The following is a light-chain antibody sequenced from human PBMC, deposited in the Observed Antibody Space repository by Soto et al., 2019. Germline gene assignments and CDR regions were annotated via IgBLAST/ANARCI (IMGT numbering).Light chain of an antibody. CDR2: DVS. V-gene: IGKV3-11*01. Sequence: EIVLTQSPATLSLSPGERATLSCRASQSISSYLAWYQHKPGQAPRLLIYDVSNRATGIPARFSGSGSGTDFTLTISSLEPEDFAVYYCQLRSNWPPAMTFGQGTRLEIK. CDR3: QLRSNWPPAMT. CDR1: QSISSY. J-gene: IGKJ5*01.